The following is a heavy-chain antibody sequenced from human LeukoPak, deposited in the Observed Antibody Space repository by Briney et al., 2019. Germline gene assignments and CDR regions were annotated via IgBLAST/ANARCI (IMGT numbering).Heavy chain of an antibody. CDR3: ARQTATTTFDY. CDR2: IYPTDSDT. D-gene: IGHD1/OR15-1a*01. CDR1: GYRFSNYW. Sequence: PGESLKISCKGSGYRFSNYWITWVRQMPGKGLEWMGIIYPTDSDTKYSPSFQVQVTISADKPITTAYLQWSSLQASDTAMYYCARQTATTTFDYWGQGTLVTVSS. J-gene: IGHJ4*02. V-gene: IGHV5-51*01.